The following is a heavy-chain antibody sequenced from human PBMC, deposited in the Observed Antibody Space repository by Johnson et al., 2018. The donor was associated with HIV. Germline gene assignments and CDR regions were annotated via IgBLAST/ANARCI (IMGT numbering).Heavy chain of an antibody. CDR2: IKQDGGEK. Sequence: VQLVESGGGLVQPGGSLRLSCATSGFTFSSYWMSWVRQAPGKGLDWVANIKQDGGEKYYVDSVKGRLTISRDSAKKSLYLQMNSLRAEDTAVYYCASPLPTGTTSLDAFDIWGQGTMVTVSS. V-gene: IGHV3-7*02. J-gene: IGHJ3*02. D-gene: IGHD1-7*01. CDR1: GFTFSSYW. CDR3: ASPLPTGTTSLDAFDI.